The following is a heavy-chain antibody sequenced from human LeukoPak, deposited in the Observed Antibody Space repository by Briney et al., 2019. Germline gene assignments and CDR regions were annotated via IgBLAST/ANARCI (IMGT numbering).Heavy chain of an antibody. Sequence: GGSLRLSCAASGFTFSSYEMNWVRQAPRKGLEWVSYISSSGSTIYYADSVKGRFTISRDNAKNSLYLQMNSLRAEDTAVYYCARAHYYDSSGYPYYFDYWGQGTLVTVSS. D-gene: IGHD3-22*01. CDR2: ISSSGSTI. J-gene: IGHJ4*02. V-gene: IGHV3-48*03. CDR3: ARAHYYDSSGYPYYFDY. CDR1: GFTFSSYE.